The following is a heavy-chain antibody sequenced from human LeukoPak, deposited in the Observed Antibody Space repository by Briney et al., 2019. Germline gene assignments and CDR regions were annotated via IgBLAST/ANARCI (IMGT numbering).Heavy chain of an antibody. V-gene: IGHV4-30-4*01. CDR1: GGSINSGDYY. CDR3: ASYDFWSGYYDY. Sequence: SETLSLTCTVSGGSINSGDYYWSWIRQLPGKGLEWIGYIYYSGSTYYNPSLKSRVTISVDTSKNQFSLKLSSVTAADTAVYYCASYDFWSGYYDYWGQGTLVTVSS. CDR2: IYYSGST. J-gene: IGHJ4*02. D-gene: IGHD3-3*01.